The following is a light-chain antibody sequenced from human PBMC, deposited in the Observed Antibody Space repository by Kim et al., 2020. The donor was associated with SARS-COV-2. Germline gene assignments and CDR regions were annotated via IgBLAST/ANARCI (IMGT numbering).Light chain of an antibody. Sequence: DIQMTQSPSSLSASVGDRVTITCRASQSISTYLNWYQQKPGKAPKLLVYGASSLQSGVPSRFSGSGSGTDFTLTISSLQPEDFATYYFQQCYSHPFTFGPGTKVDIK. V-gene: IGKV1-39*01. CDR3: QQCYSHPFT. CDR1: QSISTY. CDR2: GAS. J-gene: IGKJ3*01.